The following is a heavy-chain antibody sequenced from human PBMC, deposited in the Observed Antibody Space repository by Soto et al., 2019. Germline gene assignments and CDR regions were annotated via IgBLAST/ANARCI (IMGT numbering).Heavy chain of an antibody. CDR2: INPNSGGT. CDR1: GYTFTGYY. D-gene: IGHD3-22*01. CDR3: ARDSYDSSGYYSYFDY. V-gene: IGHV1-2*04. Sequence: ASVKVSCKASGYTFTGYYMHWVRQAPGQGLEWMGWINPNSGGTNYAQKFQGWVTMTRDTSISTAYMELSRLRSDDTAVYYCARDSYDSSGYYSYFDYWGQGTLVTVSS. J-gene: IGHJ4*02.